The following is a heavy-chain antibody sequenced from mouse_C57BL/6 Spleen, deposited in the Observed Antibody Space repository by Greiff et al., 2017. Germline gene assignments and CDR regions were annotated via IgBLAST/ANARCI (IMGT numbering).Heavy chain of an antibody. CDR3: ARRGSTMVTTGYFDY. CDR2: IYPGGGYT. D-gene: IGHD2-2*01. CDR1: GYTFTNYW. J-gene: IGHJ2*01. V-gene: IGHV1-63*01. Sequence: QVQLQQSGAELVRPGTSVKMSCKASGYTFTNYWIGWAKQRPGHGLEWIGDIYPGGGYTNYNAKFKGKATLTADKSSSTAYMQFSSLTSEDSAIYYCARRGSTMVTTGYFDYWGQGTTLTVSS.